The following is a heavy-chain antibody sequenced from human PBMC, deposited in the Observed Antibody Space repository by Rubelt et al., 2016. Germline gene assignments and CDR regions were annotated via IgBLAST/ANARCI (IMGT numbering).Heavy chain of an antibody. V-gene: IGHV4-39*07. CDR1: GGSISNSIYY. J-gene: IGHJ4*02. CDR3: ARSDGYIDY. D-gene: IGHD5-24*01. CDR2: MFHGGST. Sequence: QLQLQESGPGLVKPSETLSLTCIVSGGSISNSIYYWGWIRQPPGKGLEWIGSMFHGGSTYYNPSLKSRVTISVAATKNQISLQLTSVTPEDTAVYYCARSDGYIDYWGQGTLVTVSS.